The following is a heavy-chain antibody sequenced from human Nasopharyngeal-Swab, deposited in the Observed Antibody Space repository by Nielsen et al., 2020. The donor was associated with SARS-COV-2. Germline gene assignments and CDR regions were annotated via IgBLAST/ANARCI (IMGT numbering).Heavy chain of an antibody. D-gene: IGHD2-2*01. CDR3: VKDMSYCSSTSCWYYYYMDV. CDR1: GFTFSRFG. CDR2: ISSNGGST. J-gene: IGHJ6*03. Sequence: GESLKISCAASGFTFSRFGMGWVRQAPGKGLEYVSAISSNGGSTYYADSVKGRFTISRDNSKNTLYLQMSSLRAEDTAVYYCVKDMSYCSSTSCWYYYYMDVWGKGTTVTVSS. V-gene: IGHV3-64D*09.